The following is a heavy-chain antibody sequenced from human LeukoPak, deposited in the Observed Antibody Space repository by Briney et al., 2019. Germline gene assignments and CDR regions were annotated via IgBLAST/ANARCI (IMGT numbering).Heavy chain of an antibody. CDR2: IYYSGST. CDR3: ARHEDTIRGIDY. D-gene: IGHD3-10*01. J-gene: IGHJ4*02. Sequence: SETLSLTCTVSGGSISSYYWSWIRQPPGKGLEWIGYIYYSGSTNYNPSLKSRVTISVDTSKNQFSLKLSSVTAADTAVYYCARHEDTIRGIDYWGQGTLVTVSS. V-gene: IGHV4-59*08. CDR1: GGSISSYY.